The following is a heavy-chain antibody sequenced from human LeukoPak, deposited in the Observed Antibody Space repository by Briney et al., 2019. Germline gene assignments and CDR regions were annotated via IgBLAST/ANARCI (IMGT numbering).Heavy chain of an antibody. D-gene: IGHD2-2*01. CDR1: GGSFSGYY. V-gene: IGHV4-34*01. Sequence: SETLFLTCAVYGGSFSGYYWSWIRQPPGKGLEWIGEINHSGSTNYNPSLKSRVTISVDTSKNQFSLKLSSVTAADTAVYYCARAPPPYCSSTSCPKKFDYWGQGTLVTVSS. J-gene: IGHJ4*02. CDR3: ARAPPPYCSSTSCPKKFDY. CDR2: INHSGST.